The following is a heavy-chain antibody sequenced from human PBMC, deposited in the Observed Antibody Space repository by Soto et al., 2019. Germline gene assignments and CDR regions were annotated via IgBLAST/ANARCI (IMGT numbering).Heavy chain of an antibody. Sequence: GGSLRLSCAASGFTFSSYGMHWVRQAPGKGLEWVAVISYDGSNKYYADSVKGRFTISRDNSKNTLYLQMNSLRAEDTAVYYCAKDRGWWALLEWLARGYYYYMDVWGKGTTVTVSS. D-gene: IGHD3-3*01. V-gene: IGHV3-30*18. J-gene: IGHJ6*03. CDR2: ISYDGSNK. CDR3: AKDRGWWALLEWLARGYYYYMDV. CDR1: GFTFSSYG.